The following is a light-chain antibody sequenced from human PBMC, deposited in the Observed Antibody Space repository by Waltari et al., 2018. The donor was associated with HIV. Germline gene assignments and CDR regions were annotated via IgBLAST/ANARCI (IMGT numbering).Light chain of an antibody. Sequence: QSALTQSASVSGSPGQSIPISCTGPSSEAGDSKYVSWYQQYPGKAPKVMIYEVSNRPSGVSNRFSGSWSGNTASLTISGLQPEDEADYYCCSYIGSAWVFGGGTKLTVL. V-gene: IGLV2-14*01. CDR1: SSEAGDSKY. J-gene: IGLJ3*02. CDR2: EVS. CDR3: CSYIGSAWV.